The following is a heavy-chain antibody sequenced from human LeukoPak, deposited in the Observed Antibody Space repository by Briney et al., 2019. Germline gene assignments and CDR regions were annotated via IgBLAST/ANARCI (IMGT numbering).Heavy chain of an antibody. J-gene: IGHJ5*02. CDR3: ARDLERYCSSTSCYKGFDP. Sequence: ASVKVSCKASGYTFTGYYMHWVRQAPGQGLEWMGRINPNSGGTNYALKFQGRVTMTRDTSISTAYMDLSRLRSDDTAVYYCARDLERYCSSTSCYKGFDPWGQGTLVTVSS. D-gene: IGHD2-2*02. V-gene: IGHV1-2*06. CDR2: INPNSGGT. CDR1: GYTFTGYY.